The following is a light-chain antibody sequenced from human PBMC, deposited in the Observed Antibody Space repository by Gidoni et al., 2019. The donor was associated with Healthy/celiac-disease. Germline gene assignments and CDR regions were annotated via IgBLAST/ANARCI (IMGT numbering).Light chain of an antibody. J-gene: IGKJ3*01. CDR2: GAS. V-gene: IGKV3-20*01. CDR3: QQYGSSPPIT. CDR1: QSVSSSY. Sequence: DIVSPPPPGTLSLSPGESATLSCRASQSVSSSYLAWYQQKPGHAPRLLIYGASSRATGIPDRFSGSGSGTDFTLTISRLEPEDFAVYYCQQYGSSPPITFGPGTKVDIK.